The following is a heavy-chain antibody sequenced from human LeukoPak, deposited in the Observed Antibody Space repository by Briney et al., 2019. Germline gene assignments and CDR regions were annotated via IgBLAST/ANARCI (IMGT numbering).Heavy chain of an antibody. CDR2: ISGSDDST. CDR3: ARGADDYGDQPFDY. D-gene: IGHD4-17*01. J-gene: IGHJ4*02. V-gene: IGHV3-23*01. Sequence: GGSLRLSCAASGFAFGSYAMGWVRQAPGKGLEWVSAISGSDDSTYYADSVKGRFTTSRDKSKNTLYLQMNSLRAEDTAVYYCARGADDYGDQPFDYWGQGTLVTVSS. CDR1: GFAFGSYA.